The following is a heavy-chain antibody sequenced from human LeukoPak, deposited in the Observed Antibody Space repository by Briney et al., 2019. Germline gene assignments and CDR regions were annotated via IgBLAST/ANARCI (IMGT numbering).Heavy chain of an antibody. V-gene: IGHV3-33*01. CDR3: SRASGYSGYDYPY. CDR2: IWYDGSNK. D-gene: IGHD5-12*01. J-gene: IGHJ4*02. Sequence: PGGSLRLSCAASGFTFSSYGMHWVRQAPGKGLEWVAVIWYDGSNKYYADSVKGRFTISRDNSKNTLYLQMNSLRAEDTAVYYRSRASGYSGYDYPYWGQGTLVTVSS. CDR1: GFTFSSYG.